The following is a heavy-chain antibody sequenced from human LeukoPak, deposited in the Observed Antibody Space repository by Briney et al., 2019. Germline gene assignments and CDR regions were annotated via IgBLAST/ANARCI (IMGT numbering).Heavy chain of an antibody. D-gene: IGHD1-26*01. J-gene: IGHJ4*02. CDR1: GFTFSSYA. CDR2: ISGSGGST. Sequence: GASLRLSCAASGFTFSSYAMSWVRQAPGKGLEWVSAISGSGGSTYYADSVKGRFTISRDNSKSTLYLQMNSLRAEDAAVYYCAKDGGSSPYYFDYWGQGTLVTVSS. CDR3: AKDGGSSPYYFDY. V-gene: IGHV3-23*01.